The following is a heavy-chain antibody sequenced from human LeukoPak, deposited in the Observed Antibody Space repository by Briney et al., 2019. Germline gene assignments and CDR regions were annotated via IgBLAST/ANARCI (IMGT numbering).Heavy chain of an antibody. D-gene: IGHD6-19*01. CDR1: GFTFSSYA. J-gene: IGHJ4*02. V-gene: IGHV3-23*01. CDR3: AKVEVGSSGWYIGHY. Sequence: GGSLRLSCAASGFTFSSYAMSWVRQAPGKGLEWVSAISGSGGSTYHADSVKGRFTISRDNSKNTLYLQMNSLRAEDTAVYYCAKVEVGSSGWYIGHYWGQGTLVTVSS. CDR2: ISGSGGST.